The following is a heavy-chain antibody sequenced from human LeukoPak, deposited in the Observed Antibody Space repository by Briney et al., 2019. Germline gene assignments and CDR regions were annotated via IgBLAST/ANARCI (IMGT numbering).Heavy chain of an antibody. J-gene: IGHJ6*03. CDR2: VDHTGST. CDR1: DDSITMYY. V-gene: IGHV4-59*01. Sequence: SETLSLTCSVSDDSITMYYWTWIRQPPGKGLEWIGYVDHTGSTNFNPSLNGRVSISRDTTKNLFSLRLRSVTAADTAVYFCARGRVSSSTWYSTYYYYFYMGVWGKGTTVTVSS. D-gene: IGHD1-1*01. CDR3: ARGRVSSSTWYSTYYYYFYMGV.